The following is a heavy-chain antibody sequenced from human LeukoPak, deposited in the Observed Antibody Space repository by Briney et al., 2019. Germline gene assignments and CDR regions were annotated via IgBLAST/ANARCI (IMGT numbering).Heavy chain of an antibody. D-gene: IGHD1-1*01. V-gene: IGHV3-7*01. CDR3: SRDGGTGIPFDY. J-gene: IGHJ4*02. CDR2: IRQDGSDK. Sequence: GGSLRLSCVASRLSFSNYWMNWVRQAPGKGLEWVANIRQDGSDKYYVDSVKGRFTISRDNAKNSLYLQMNSLRAEDTAIYYCSRDGGTGIPFDYWGQGTLVTVSS. CDR1: RLSFSNYW.